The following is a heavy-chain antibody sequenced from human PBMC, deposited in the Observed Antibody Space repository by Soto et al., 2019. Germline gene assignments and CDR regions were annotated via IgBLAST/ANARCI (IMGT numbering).Heavy chain of an antibody. V-gene: IGHV3-30*18. D-gene: IGHD3-10*01. CDR1: GFTFSSYG. Sequence: QVQLVESGGGVVQPGKSLRLSCAGSGFTFSSYGMDWVRQAPGKGLEWVAVISYDGSNKYYADSVKGRFTISRDNSKNMLYLQRSSLRADETAVYYCAKDRMGAGVRGYFDYWGQGALVTVSS. J-gene: IGHJ4*02. CDR2: ISYDGSNK. CDR3: AKDRMGAGVRGYFDY.